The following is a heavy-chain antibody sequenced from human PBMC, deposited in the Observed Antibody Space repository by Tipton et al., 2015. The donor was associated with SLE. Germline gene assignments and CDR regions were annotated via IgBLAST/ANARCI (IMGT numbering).Heavy chain of an antibody. J-gene: IGHJ6*03. V-gene: IGHV4-59*12. CDR1: GGPISSYY. Sequence: LRLSCTVSGGPISSYYWSWIRQPPGKGLEWIGYIYYSGNTYYNPSLKSRITISVDTSTNQFSLKLNSVTAADTAVYYCARWGSFYYYMDVWGKGTTVTVSS. CDR3: ARWGSFYYYMDV. D-gene: IGHD3-16*02. CDR2: IYYSGNT.